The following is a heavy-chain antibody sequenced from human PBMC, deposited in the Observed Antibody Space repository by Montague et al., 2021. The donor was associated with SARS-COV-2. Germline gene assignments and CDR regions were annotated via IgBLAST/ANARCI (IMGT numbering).Heavy chain of an antibody. Sequence: CAISGDSDSGNSAAWNWNRQSPERGLEWLGRTYYRSKWYNDYAVSVKSRITINPDTSKNQFSLQLNSVTPEDTAVYYCARGIWFGELLTGYYYYGMDVWGQGTTVTVSS. CDR3: ARGIWFGELLTGYYYYGMDV. CDR2: TYYRSKWYN. J-gene: IGHJ6*02. CDR1: GDSDSGNSAA. V-gene: IGHV6-1*01. D-gene: IGHD3-10*01.